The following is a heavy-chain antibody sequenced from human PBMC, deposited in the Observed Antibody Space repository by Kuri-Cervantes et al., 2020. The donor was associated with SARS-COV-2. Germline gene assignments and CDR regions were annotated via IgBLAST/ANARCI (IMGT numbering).Heavy chain of an antibody. CDR3: ARDSITMVQGVTSDAFDI. J-gene: IGHJ3*02. Sequence: LSLTCAVYGGSFSGYYWSWIRQPPGKGLEWVSYISSSGSTIYYADSVKGRFTISRDNAKNSLYLQMNSLRAEDTAVYYCARDSITMVQGVTSDAFDIWGQGTMVTVSS. V-gene: IGHV3-11*01. CDR2: ISSSGSTI. D-gene: IGHD3-10*01. CDR1: GGSFSGYY.